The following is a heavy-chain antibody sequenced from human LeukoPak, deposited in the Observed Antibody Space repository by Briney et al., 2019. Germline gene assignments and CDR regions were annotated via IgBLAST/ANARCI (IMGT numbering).Heavy chain of an antibody. CDR2: IYHSGST. CDR1: GYSISSGYY. CDR3: ASSGSYFQADY. J-gene: IGHJ4*02. Sequence: SETLSLTCTVSGYSISSGYYWGWIRPPPGKGLEWIGIIYHSGSTYYNPSLKSRVTISVDTSKNQFSLKLSSVTAADTAVYYCASSGSYFQADYWGQGTLVTVSS. V-gene: IGHV4-38-2*02. D-gene: IGHD3-10*01.